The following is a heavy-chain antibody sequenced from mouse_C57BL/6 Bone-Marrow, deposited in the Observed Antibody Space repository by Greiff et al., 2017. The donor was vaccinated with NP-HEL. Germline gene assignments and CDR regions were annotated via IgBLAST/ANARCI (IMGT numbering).Heavy chain of an antibody. CDR1: GYTFTSYW. V-gene: IGHV1-50*01. CDR3: AKGPLYYFDY. CDR2: IDPSDSYT. J-gene: IGHJ2*01. D-gene: IGHD3-3*01. Sequence: QVQLQHPGAELVKPGASVKLSCKASGYTFTSYWMQWVKQRPGQGLEWIGEIDPSDSYTNYNQKFKGKATLTVDTSSSTAYMQLSSLTSEDSAVYYCAKGPLYYFDYWGQGTTLTVSS.